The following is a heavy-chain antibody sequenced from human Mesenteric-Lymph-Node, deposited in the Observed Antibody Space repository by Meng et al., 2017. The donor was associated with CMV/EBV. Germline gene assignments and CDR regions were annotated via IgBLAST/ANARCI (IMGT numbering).Heavy chain of an antibody. V-gene: IGHV3-30*04. CDR3: ARDKLTSGLYGVLDY. D-gene: IGHD6-25*01. CDR1: GFTFSSYA. CDR2: ISYDGSNK. J-gene: IGHJ4*02. Sequence: GESLKISCAASGFTFSSYAMHWVRQAPGKGLEWVAVISYDGSNKYYADSVKGRFTISRDNSKNTLYLQMNSLRAEDTAVYYCARDKLTSGLYGVLDYWGQGTLVTVSS.